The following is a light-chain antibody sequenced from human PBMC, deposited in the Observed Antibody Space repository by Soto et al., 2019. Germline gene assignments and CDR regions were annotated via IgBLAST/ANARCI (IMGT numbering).Light chain of an antibody. CDR1: QSLSSSY. V-gene: IGKV3-20*01. CDR3: QQYRSRHGT. Sequence: EILLTQSPGTLSLSPGERATLSCRASQSLSSSYLAWYQQKPGQAPRLLIFAAASRATGIPDRFGGGSSGTTFTLTISRLLPQDFFVSYYQQYRSRHGTFGQGTKVEI. CDR2: AAA. J-gene: IGKJ1*01.